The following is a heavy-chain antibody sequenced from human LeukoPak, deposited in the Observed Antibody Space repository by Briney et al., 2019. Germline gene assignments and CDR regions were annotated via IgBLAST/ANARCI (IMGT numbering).Heavy chain of an antibody. CDR1: GYTFTGYY. J-gene: IGHJ4*02. CDR3: AREVVDTAMVTAELSIDY. D-gene: IGHD5-18*01. CDR2: INPNSGGT. V-gene: IGHV1-2*02. Sequence: ASVKVSCKASGYTFTGYYMHWVRQAPGQGLEWMGWINPNSGGTNYAQKFQGRVTMTRDTSISTAYMELSRMRSDDTAVYYCAREVVDTAMVTAELSIDYWGQGTLVTVSS.